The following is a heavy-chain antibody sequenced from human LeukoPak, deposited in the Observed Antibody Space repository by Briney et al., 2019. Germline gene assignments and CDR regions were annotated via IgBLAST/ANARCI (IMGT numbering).Heavy chain of an antibody. V-gene: IGHV3-9*01. CDR2: ISWNSGSI. J-gene: IGHJ6*02. CDR3: TRDQHLYYYYGLDV. D-gene: IGHD3-3*02. CDR1: GFTFDDYA. Sequence: PGRSLRLSCAASGFTFDDYAMHWVRQAPGKGLEWVSGISWNSGSIGYADSVKGRFTISRDNAKNSLYLQMNSLRDEDTAVYYCTRDQHLYYYYGLDVWGQGTTVTVSS.